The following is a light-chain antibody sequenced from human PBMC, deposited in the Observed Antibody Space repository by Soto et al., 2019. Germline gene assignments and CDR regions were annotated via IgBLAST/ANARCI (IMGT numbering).Light chain of an antibody. V-gene: IGLV3-9*01. CDR2: RDN. CDR1: NIGRKN. CDR3: QVWDSSTAV. J-gene: IGLJ2*01. Sequence: SYELTQPLSVSVALGQTARITCGGNNIGRKNVHWYQQKPGQAPVLVMYRDNSRPSGVPERFSGSNSGNTATLTISRVQAGDEADYYCQVWDSSTAVFGGGTKVTVL.